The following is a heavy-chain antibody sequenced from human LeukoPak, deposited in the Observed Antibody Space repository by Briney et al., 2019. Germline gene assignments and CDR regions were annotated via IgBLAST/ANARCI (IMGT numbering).Heavy chain of an antibody. J-gene: IGHJ4*02. CDR3: TRGHTKIRH. Sequence: PGGSLRLSCAASGFIFSDYYMSWFRQAPGKGLEWISYISGSGTVTNYADSVKGRFTVSRDNAKNSQYLQMNSLRVEDTAVYYCTRGHTKIRHWGQGTLVTVSS. CDR1: GFIFSDYY. V-gene: IGHV3-11*06. D-gene: IGHD1-1*01. CDR2: ISGSGTVT.